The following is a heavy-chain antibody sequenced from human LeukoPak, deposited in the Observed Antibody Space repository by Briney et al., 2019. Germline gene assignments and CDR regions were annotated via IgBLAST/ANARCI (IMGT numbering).Heavy chain of an antibody. V-gene: IGHV3-23*01. Sequence: PGGSLRLSCAASGFTFSSYAMSWVRQAPGKGLEWVSAISGSGGSTYYADSVKGRLTIYRENSKNTLYLQMNSLRAEDTDVYYCAKDPSHSYTGYWGQGTLVTVSS. CDR3: AKDPSHSYTGY. D-gene: IGHD3-16*02. J-gene: IGHJ4*02. CDR2: ISGSGGST. CDR1: GFTFSSYA.